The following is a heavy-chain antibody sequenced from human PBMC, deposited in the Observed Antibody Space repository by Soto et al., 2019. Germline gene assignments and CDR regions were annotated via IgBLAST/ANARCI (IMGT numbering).Heavy chain of an antibody. CDR1: GYTFTSYY. V-gene: IGHV1-46*01. CDR3: ARGGGRRNDYYYGMDV. J-gene: IGHJ6*02. Sequence: VSVKVSCKASGYTFTSYYMHWVRQAPGQGLEWMGIINPSGGSTSYAQKFQGRVTMTRDTSTSTVYMELSSLRSEDTAVYYCARGGGRRNDYYYGMDVWGQGTKVTVSS. D-gene: IGHD3-10*01. CDR2: INPSGGST.